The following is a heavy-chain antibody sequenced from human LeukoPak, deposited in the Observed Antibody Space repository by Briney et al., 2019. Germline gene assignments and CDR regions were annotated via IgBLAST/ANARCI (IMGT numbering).Heavy chain of an antibody. D-gene: IGHD4/OR15-4a*01. CDR1: GGSISSYY. CDR2: VHYSVGT. Sequence: PSETLSLTCTVFGGSISSYYWTWIRQPPGKGLEWIGYVHYSVGTKYNPSLKSRLTISLDTSNNRFSLNLTAVTAADTAAYYCARVSYGGNTEGIWGQGTLVTVSS. CDR3: ARVSYGGNTEGI. J-gene: IGHJ4*02. V-gene: IGHV4-59*01.